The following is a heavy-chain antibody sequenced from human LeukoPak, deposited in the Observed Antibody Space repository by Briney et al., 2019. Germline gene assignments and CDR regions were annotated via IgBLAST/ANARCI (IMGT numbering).Heavy chain of an antibody. CDR3: PKDLHTTGCLGYFDY. CDR1: GFPFTSYT. CDR2: IRSKSSYI. Sequence: GSLRLSCETSGFPFTSYTQNWVRQPPAQGLEWVSSIRSKSSYIYYADSVKGRFTISRDNAKNSLNLQMNSLRDEDTAVYSCPKDLHTTGCLGYFDYWGQGTLVTVSS. V-gene: IGHV3-21*01. J-gene: IGHJ4*02. D-gene: IGHD2-2*01.